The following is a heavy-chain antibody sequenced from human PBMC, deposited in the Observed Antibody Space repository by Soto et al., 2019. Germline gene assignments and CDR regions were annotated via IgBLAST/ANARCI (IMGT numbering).Heavy chain of an antibody. Sequence: QVQLVQSGAEVKKPGASVKVSCKASGYSFTSFGISWVRQAPGHGLEWIGWLSAYNGNTNDAQNFNGRVTMTTDTSRNTAYMELWSLRSDDAAVYFCARYQFLKGRLEPWGQGTMITVSS. D-gene: IGHD3-10*01. CDR1: GYSFTSFG. J-gene: IGHJ5*02. CDR3: ARYQFLKGRLEP. V-gene: IGHV1-18*01. CDR2: LSAYNGNT.